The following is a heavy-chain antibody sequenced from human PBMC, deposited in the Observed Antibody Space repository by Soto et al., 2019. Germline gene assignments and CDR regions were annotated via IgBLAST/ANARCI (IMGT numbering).Heavy chain of an antibody. CDR2: IIPIFGTA. V-gene: IGHV1-69*13. J-gene: IGHJ4*02. CDR1: GGTFSSYA. Sequence: SVKVSCKASGGTFSSYAISWVRQAPGQGLEWMGGIIPIFGTANYAQKFQGRVTITADESTSTAYMELSSLRSEDTAVYYCARGARGYSYGYGYYCDYSGQGTLVTVSS. D-gene: IGHD5-18*01. CDR3: ARGARGYSYGYGYYCDY.